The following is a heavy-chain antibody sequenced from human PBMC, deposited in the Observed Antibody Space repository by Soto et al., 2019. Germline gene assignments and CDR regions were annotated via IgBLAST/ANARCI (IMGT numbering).Heavy chain of an antibody. CDR2: IYYSGST. CDR3: ARSREYYYGSGSPCFDY. Sequence: SETLSLTCTVSCGSSSSGGYYWSWIRQHPGKGLEWIGYIYYSGSTYYNPSLKSRVTISVDTSKNQFSLKLSSVTAADTAVYYCARSREYYYGSGSPCFDYWGQGTLVTVSS. J-gene: IGHJ4*02. CDR1: CGSSSSGGYY. D-gene: IGHD3-10*01. V-gene: IGHV4-31*03.